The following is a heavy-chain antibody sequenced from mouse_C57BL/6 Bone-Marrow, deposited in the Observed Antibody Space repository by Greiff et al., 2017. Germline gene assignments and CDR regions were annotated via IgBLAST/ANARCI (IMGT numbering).Heavy chain of an antibody. J-gene: IGHJ2*01. Sequence: VQLQQSGAELVRPGTSVKVSCKASGYAFTNYLIEWVKQRPGQGLEWIGVINPGSGGTNYNEKFKGKATLTADKSSSTAYMQLSSLTSEDSAVYFCARSGLLRSPYYFDYWGQGTTLTVSS. CDR1: GYAFTNYL. CDR3: ARSGLLRSPYYFDY. D-gene: IGHD1-1*01. CDR2: INPGSGGT. V-gene: IGHV1-54*01.